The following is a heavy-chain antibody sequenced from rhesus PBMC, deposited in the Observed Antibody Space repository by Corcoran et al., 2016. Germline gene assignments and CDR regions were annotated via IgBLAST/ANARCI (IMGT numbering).Heavy chain of an antibody. V-gene: IGHV3-16*02. CDR1: GFTFSNYW. Sequence: EVQLVESGGGLVQPGGSLRLSCAASGFTFSNYWMSWVRQAPGKGLDWVGRIKNKDDGGTEAYAEYVKGSFTISRDDSKNTLYLQMNSLKTEDTAVYYCTTSGGSYYYFDYWGQGVLVTVSS. J-gene: IGHJ4*01. D-gene: IGHD3-16*01. CDR3: TTSGGSYYYFDY. CDR2: IKNKDDGGTE.